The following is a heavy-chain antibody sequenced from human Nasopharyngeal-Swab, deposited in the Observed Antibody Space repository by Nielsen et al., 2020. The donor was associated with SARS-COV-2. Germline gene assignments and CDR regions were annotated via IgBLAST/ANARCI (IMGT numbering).Heavy chain of an antibody. V-gene: IGHV3-23*03. D-gene: IGHD6-19*01. CDR2: IYYGGVIT. CDR3: AKNRDSVAGTPDDAFDI. Sequence: GRQAPGKGLEWGSVIYYGGVITYYADSVKGRFTTSIDNSKNTVHLQMNSLRAYDTAIYYCAKNRDSVAGTPDDAFDIWGQGTMVTVSS. J-gene: IGHJ3*02.